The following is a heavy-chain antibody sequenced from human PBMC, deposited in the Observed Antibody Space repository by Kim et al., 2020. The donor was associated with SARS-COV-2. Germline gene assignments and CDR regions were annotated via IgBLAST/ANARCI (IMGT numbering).Heavy chain of an antibody. Sequence: SVKVSCKASGFTFTSSAVQWVRQARGQRLEWIGWIVVGSGNTNYAQKFQERVTITRDMSTSTAYMELSSLRSEDTAVYYCAAQPTVRSHEGSYFDYWGQGTLVTVSS. CDR3: AAQPTVRSHEGSYFDY. J-gene: IGHJ4*02. D-gene: IGHD3-3*01. CDR2: IVVGSGNT. CDR1: GFTFTSSA. V-gene: IGHV1-58*01.